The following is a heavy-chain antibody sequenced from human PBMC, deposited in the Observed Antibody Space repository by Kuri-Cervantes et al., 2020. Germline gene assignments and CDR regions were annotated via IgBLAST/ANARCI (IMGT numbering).Heavy chain of an antibody. CDR3: ARDRKDYYGSGSYYDSSVYYYYGMDV. Sequence: GESLKISCAASGFTFSSYAMHWVRQAPGKGLEWVAVISYDGSNKHYADSVKGRFTISKDNSKNTLYLQMNSLRAEDTAVYYCARDRKDYYGSGSYYDSSVYYYYGMDVWGQGTTVTVSS. CDR1: GFTFSSYA. V-gene: IGHV3-30-3*01. J-gene: IGHJ6*02. CDR2: ISYDGSNK. D-gene: IGHD3-10*01.